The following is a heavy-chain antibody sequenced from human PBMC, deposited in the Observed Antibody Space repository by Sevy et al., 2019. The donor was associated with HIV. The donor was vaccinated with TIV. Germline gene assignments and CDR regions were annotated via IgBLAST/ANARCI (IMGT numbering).Heavy chain of an antibody. CDR3: ARDKVEVVPVDYYYGMDV. J-gene: IGHJ6*02. Sequence: GGSLRLSCAASGFTFSRYTMNWVRQAPGKGLEWVSSIISSSNSIYYADSVKGRFTISRDNAKNSLYLQMNSLRAEDTAVYYCARDKVEVVPVDYYYGMDVWGQGTTVTVSS. CDR1: GFTFSRYT. CDR2: IISSSNSI. D-gene: IGHD2-2*01. V-gene: IGHV3-21*01.